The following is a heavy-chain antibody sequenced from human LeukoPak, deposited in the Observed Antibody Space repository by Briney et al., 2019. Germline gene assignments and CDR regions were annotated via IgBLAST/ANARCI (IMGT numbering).Heavy chain of an antibody. CDR2: IYHSEST. V-gene: IGHV4-38-2*01. CDR3: ARRSGSYRAGAEYFQH. CDR1: GFTFSTSA. D-gene: IGHD1-26*01. Sequence: GSLRLSCAASGFTFSTSAMTWIRQSPGKGLEWIGSIYHSESTYYNPSLKSRVTISVDTSKNHFSLRLSSVTAADTAVYYCARRSGSYRAGAEYFQHWGRGTLVTVSS. J-gene: IGHJ1*01.